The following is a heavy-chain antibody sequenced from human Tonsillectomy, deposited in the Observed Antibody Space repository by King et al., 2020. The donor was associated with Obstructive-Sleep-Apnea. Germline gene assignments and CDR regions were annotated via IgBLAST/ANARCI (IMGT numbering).Heavy chain of an antibody. CDR3: AASSGYGSFDY. CDR1: GFTXSSYA. V-gene: IGHV3-23*04. CDR2: ISGSGGST. D-gene: IGHD5-12*01. J-gene: IGHJ4*02. Sequence: VQLVESGGGLVQPGGSLRLSCAASGFTXSSYAMTWVRQAPGKGLEWVSSISGSGGSTYYADSVKGRFTMSRDNSKNTLYLQMNSLRAEDTAVFYCAASSGYGSFDYWGQGTLVTVSS.